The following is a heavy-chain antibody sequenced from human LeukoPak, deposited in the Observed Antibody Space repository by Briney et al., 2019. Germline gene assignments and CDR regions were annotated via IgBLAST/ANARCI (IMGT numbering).Heavy chain of an antibody. Sequence: GGSLRLSCAASGFTFSSYGMYWVRQAPGKGLEWVAMIWYDGSNTYYADSVKSRFTISRDNSKNTLFLQMDSLRAEDTAVYYCARDRSTTHFDYWGQGTLVTVSS. J-gene: IGHJ4*02. CDR2: IWYDGSNT. V-gene: IGHV3-33*01. CDR3: ARDRSTTHFDY. CDR1: GFTFSSYG. D-gene: IGHD5/OR15-5a*01.